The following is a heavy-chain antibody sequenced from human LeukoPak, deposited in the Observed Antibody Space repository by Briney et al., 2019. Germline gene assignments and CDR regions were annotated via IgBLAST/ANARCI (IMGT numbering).Heavy chain of an antibody. CDR2: ISSSGSTI. CDR1: GFTFSSYE. Sequence: GGSLRLSCAASGFTFSSYEMNWVRQAPGKGLEGVSYISSSGSTIYYADSVKGRFTISRDNSKNTLYLQMNSLRAEDTAVYYCARAGVWDSSDTSGYHNGAFDIWGQGTMVTVSS. J-gene: IGHJ3*02. CDR3: ARAGVWDSSDTSGYHNGAFDI. D-gene: IGHD3-22*01. V-gene: IGHV3-48*03.